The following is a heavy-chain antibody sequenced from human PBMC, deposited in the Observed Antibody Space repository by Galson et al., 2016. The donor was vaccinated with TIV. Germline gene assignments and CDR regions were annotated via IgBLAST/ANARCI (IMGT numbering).Heavy chain of an antibody. D-gene: IGHD4/OR15-4a*01. V-gene: IGHV3-15*01. Sequence: GSLRLSCAASGLTFNDAWMTWIRQGPGKGLEWVGRIKSKTAGGTTDYAAAVEGRFTISRDDSENTVYLQMNSLKSDDSGVYYCTTDPYGVDVWGHGTMVTVS. J-gene: IGHJ3*01. CDR1: GLTFNDAW. CDR3: TTDPYGVDV. CDR2: IKSKTAGGTT.